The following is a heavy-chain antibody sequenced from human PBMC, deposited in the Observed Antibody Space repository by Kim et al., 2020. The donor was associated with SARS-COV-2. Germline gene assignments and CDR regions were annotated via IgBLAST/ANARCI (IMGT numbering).Heavy chain of an antibody. V-gene: IGHV1-8*01. CDR2: GKT. CDR3: ARRHLSMDV. J-gene: IGHJ6*02. Sequence: GKTGHAHRFQGRVTMTRNTSISTAYMELSSLRSEDTAVYFCARRHLSMDVWGQGTTVTVSS.